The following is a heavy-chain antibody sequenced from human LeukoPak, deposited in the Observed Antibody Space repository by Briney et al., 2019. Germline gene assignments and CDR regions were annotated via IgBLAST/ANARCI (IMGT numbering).Heavy chain of an antibody. CDR3: ARVVSDDFAYSWFDP. J-gene: IGHJ5*02. Sequence: PSETLSLTCIVSGGSITGGGDYWAWIRQPPGRGLEWLGTMYHSGATYNPSLKSRLTMSADTSRVQLSLRLTSVTAADTAVYYCARVVSDDFAYSWFDPWGQGTLVTVSS. V-gene: IGHV4-39*01. CDR2: MYHSGAT. CDR1: GGSITGGGDY. D-gene: IGHD4-11*01.